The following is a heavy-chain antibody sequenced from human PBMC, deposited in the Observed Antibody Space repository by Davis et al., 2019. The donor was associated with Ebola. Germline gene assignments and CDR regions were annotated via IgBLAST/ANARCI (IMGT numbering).Heavy chain of an antibody. CDR1: GFIFSSYA. V-gene: IGHV3-23*01. D-gene: IGHD4-17*01. CDR2: ISVRSIT. J-gene: IGHJ5*02. Sequence: GESLKISCAASGFIFSSYAVSWVRQAPGKGLEWVSSISVRSITYHADSVKGRFTISRDNSKNTLYLQMNSLRAEDTAVYYCAKVHPPTTVTTGWFDPWGQEPWSPSPQ. CDR3: AKVHPPTTVTTGWFDP.